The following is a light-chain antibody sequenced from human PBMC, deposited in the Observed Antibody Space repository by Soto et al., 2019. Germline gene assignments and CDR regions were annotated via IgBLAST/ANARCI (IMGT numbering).Light chain of an antibody. V-gene: IGLV2-23*02. CDR3: CSYAGSSTLYV. CDR2: EVS. Sequence: QSALTQPASVSGSPGQSITISCTGTSSDVGSYNLVSWYQQHPGKAPKLMIYEVSKPPSGVSNRFSGSKSGNTASLTISGLQAEDEAEYYCCSYAGSSTLYVFGTGTKLTVL. CDR1: SSDVGSYNL. J-gene: IGLJ1*01.